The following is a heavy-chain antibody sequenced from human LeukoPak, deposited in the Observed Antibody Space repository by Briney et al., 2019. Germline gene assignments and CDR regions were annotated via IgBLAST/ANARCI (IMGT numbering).Heavy chain of an antibody. CDR1: GFTFDDYA. Sequence: GGSLRLSCAASGFTFDDYAMHWVRQAPGKGLEWVSGISWNSGSIGYADSVKGRFTISRDNAKNSLYLQMNSLRAEDTALYYCAKDYYGSGSYWRGMDVWGQGTTVTVSS. D-gene: IGHD3-10*01. J-gene: IGHJ6*02. CDR2: ISWNSGSI. CDR3: AKDYYGSGSYWRGMDV. V-gene: IGHV3-9*01.